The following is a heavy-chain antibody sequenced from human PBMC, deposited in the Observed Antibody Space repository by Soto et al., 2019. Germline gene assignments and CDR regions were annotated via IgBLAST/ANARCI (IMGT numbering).Heavy chain of an antibody. V-gene: IGHV3-30*18. J-gene: IGHJ4*02. Sequence: QVQLVESGGGLVQPGRSLRLSCAASGFTFSSYGMNWVRQAPGKGLEWVTVISFDGSNQYYADSVKGRFTISRDNSRNTVYLQLNSLRPEDTAVYYCAKESASTDKKYCFDFWGQGAVVAVSS. CDR1: GFTFSSYG. CDR3: AKESASTDKKYCFDF. D-gene: IGHD2-21*02. CDR2: ISFDGSNQ.